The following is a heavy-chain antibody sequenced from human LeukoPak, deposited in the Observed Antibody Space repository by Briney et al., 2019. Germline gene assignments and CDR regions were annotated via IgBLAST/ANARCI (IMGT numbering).Heavy chain of an antibody. V-gene: IGHV4-30-4*08. J-gene: IGHJ5*02. Sequence: SETLSLTCTVSGGSISSGDYYWSWIRQPPGKGLEWIGYIYYSGSTYYNPSPESRVTISVDTSKNQFSLKLSSVTAADTAVYYCARTRSRGLNWFDPWGQGTLVTVSS. CDR2: IYYSGST. CDR1: GGSISSGDYY. CDR3: ARTRSRGLNWFDP. D-gene: IGHD3-16*01.